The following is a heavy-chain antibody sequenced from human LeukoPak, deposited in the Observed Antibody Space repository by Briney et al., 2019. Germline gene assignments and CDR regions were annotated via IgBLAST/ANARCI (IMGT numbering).Heavy chain of an antibody. Sequence: GGSLRLSCSASGFTFSSYEMNWVRQAPGKGLEWVSYISSSGSTIYYADSVKGRFTISRDNSKNTLYLQMNSLRAEDTAVYYCAKLAAWVGATALDYWGQGTLVTVSS. CDR3: AKLAAWVGATALDY. CDR1: GFTFSSYE. V-gene: IGHV3-48*03. D-gene: IGHD1-26*01. CDR2: ISSSGSTI. J-gene: IGHJ4*02.